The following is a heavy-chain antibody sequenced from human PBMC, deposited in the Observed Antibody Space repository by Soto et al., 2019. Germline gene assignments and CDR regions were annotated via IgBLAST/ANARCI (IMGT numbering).Heavy chain of an antibody. J-gene: IGHJ3*02. D-gene: IGHD5-12*01. V-gene: IGHV3-66*01. CDR1: GFTVSSNY. CDR2: IYSGGST. CDR3: ARDCVSGYDTICLSENAFDI. Sequence: EVQLVESGGGLVQPGGSLRLSCAASGFTVSSNYMSWVRQAPGKGLEWVSVIYSGGSTYYADSVKGRFTISRDNSKNTLYLQMNSLRAEDTAVYYCARDCVSGYDTICLSENAFDIWGQGTMVTVSS.